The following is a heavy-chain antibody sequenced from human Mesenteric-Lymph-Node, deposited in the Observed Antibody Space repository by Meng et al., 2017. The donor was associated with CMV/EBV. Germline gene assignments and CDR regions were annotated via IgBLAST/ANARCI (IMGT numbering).Heavy chain of an antibody. J-gene: IGHJ5*02. Sequence: SETLSLTCTVSGGSISSGDYYWSWIRQPPGKGLEWIGYIYYSGSTYYNPSLKSRVTISVDTSKNQFSLKLSSVTAADTAVYYCAREGYCSSTSCYTEVPFHDNWFDPWGQGTLVTVSS. CDR2: IYYSGST. D-gene: IGHD2-2*02. V-gene: IGHV4-30-4*08. CDR3: AREGYCSSTSCYTEVPFHDNWFDP. CDR1: GGSISSGDYY.